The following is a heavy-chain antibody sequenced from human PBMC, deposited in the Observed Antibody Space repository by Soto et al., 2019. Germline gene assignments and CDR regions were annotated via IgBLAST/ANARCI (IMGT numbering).Heavy chain of an antibody. CDR3: ARTKVTTTTRMNWFDP. CDR1: GGSISSGGYY. V-gene: IGHV4-31*03. Sequence: PSETLSLTCTVSGGSISSGGYYWSWIRQHPGKGLEWIGYIYYSGSTYYNPSLKSRVTISVDTSKNQFSLKLSSVTAADTAVYYXARTKVTTTTRMNWFDPWGQGTLVTVSS. J-gene: IGHJ5*02. D-gene: IGHD4-17*01. CDR2: IYYSGST.